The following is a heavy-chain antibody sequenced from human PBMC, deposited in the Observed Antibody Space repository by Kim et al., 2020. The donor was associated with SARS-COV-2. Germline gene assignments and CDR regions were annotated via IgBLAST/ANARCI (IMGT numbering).Heavy chain of an antibody. Sequence: YYPASVEGRLTISRDNAKNSLYLQMNSLRAEDTAVYYCAREDEDTAMVTGWGQGTLVTVSS. D-gene: IGHD5-18*01. J-gene: IGHJ4*02. CDR3: AREDEDTAMVTG. V-gene: IGHV3-21*01.